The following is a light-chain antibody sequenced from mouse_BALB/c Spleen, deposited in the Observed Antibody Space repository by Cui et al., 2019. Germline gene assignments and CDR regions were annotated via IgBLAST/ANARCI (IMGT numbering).Light chain of an antibody. J-gene: IGKJ4*01. CDR1: SSVSY. Sequence: HIVLTQSPALISSSPGEKVTMTCSASSSVSYMYWYQQKPRSSPKPWIYITSNLASGVPARFSGSGSGTSYSLTISSMEAEDAATYYCQQWSSNPPTFGSGTKLEIK. CDR2: ITS. V-gene: IGKV4-68*01. CDR3: QQWSSNPPT.